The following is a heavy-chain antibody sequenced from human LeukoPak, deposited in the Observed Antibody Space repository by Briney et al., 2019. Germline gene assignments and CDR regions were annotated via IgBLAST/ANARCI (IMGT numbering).Heavy chain of an antibody. V-gene: IGHV3-49*04. CDR3: TRDLLRWELLGYYYYMDV. CDR2: IRSKAYGGTT. D-gene: IGHD1-26*01. J-gene: IGHJ6*03. Sequence: PGGSLRLSCTASGFTFGDYAMSWVRQAPGKGLEWVGFIRSKAYGGTTEYAASVKGRFTISRDDSKGIAYLQMNSLKTEDTAVYYCTRDLLRWELLGYYYYMDVWGKGTTVTVSS. CDR1: GFTFGDYA.